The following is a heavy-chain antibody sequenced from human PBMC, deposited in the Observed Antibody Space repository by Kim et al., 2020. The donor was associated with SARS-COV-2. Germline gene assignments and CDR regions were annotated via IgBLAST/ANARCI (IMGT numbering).Heavy chain of an antibody. D-gene: IGHD3-22*01. Sequence: YAQKFQGRVTMTTDTSTSTAYMELRSLRSDDTAVYYCARDDYYDSSGYYAIWGQGTLVTVSS. J-gene: IGHJ4*02. V-gene: IGHV1-18*01. CDR3: ARDDYYDSSGYYAI.